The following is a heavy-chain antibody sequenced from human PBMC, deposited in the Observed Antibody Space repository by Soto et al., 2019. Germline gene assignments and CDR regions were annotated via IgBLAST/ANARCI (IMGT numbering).Heavy chain of an antibody. CDR1: GFTFSSYA. CDR3: ATGNFRRSSGYYEGGLFDY. J-gene: IGHJ4*02. D-gene: IGHD3-22*01. CDR2: ISYDGSNK. V-gene: IGHV3-30-3*01. Sequence: QVQLVESGGGVVQPGRSLRLSCAASGFTFSSYAMHWVRQAPGKGLEWVAVISYDGSNKYYADSVKGRFTISRDNSKNTLYLQMNSLRAEDTAVYYCATGNFRRSSGYYEGGLFDYWGQGTLVTVS.